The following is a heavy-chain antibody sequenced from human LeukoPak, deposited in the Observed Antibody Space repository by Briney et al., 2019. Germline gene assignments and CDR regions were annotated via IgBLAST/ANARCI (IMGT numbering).Heavy chain of an antibody. V-gene: IGHV1-2*02. Sequence: ASVRVSCKASGYTFTGYYMHWVRQAPGQGLEWMGWINPNSGDTNYAQKFQGRITMTRGTSTSTVYMELSSLRSEDTAVYYCARGPGTNIDYWGQGTLVTVSS. CDR3: ARGPGTNIDY. CDR2: INPNSGDT. J-gene: IGHJ4*02. D-gene: IGHD3-10*01. CDR1: GYTFTGYY.